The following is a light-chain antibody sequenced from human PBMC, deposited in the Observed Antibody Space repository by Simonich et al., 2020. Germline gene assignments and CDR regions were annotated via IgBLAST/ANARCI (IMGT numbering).Light chain of an antibody. CDR1: QSLLHSDGKTY. J-gene: IGKJ4*01. CDR2: EVS. Sequence: DIVMTQTPLSLSVTPGQPASSSCKSSQSLLHSDGKTYLYWYLQKPGQSPQLLIYEVSNLFSGVPDRFSGSASGTDFTLKISRVEAEDVGVYYCMQSIQLPLTFGGGTKVEIK. CDR3: MQSIQLPLT. V-gene: IGKV2D-29*02.